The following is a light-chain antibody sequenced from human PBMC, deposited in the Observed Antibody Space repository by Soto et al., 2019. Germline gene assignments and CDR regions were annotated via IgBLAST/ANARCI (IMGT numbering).Light chain of an antibody. CDR2: EVT. Sequence: QSALTQPASVSGSPGQSITVSCTGTSSDIGGYNYVSWYQQHPGKAPKLMVYEVTNRPSGVSDRFSGSKSGNTASLTISGLQPDDEGYYYCSSYTSRSTLYVFGTGTKLTVL. CDR3: SSYTSRSTLYV. J-gene: IGLJ1*01. V-gene: IGLV2-14*01. CDR1: SSDIGGYNY.